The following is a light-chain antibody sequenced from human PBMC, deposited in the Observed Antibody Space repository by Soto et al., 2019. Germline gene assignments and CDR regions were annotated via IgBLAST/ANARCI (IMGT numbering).Light chain of an antibody. Sequence: DIVLTPSPDSLSVSLGERATINCKSSQSVLYSSNNKNYLAWYQQKPGQPPKLLIYWASTRESGVPDRFSGSGSGTDFTRTISSLQAEDVAVYYCQQYYSTPLTFGGGTKVDI. CDR3: QQYYSTPLT. CDR1: QSVLYSSNNKNY. CDR2: WAS. J-gene: IGKJ4*01. V-gene: IGKV4-1*01.